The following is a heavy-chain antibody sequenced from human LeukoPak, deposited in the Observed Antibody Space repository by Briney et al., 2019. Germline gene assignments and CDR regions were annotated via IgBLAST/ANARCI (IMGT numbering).Heavy chain of an antibody. J-gene: IGHJ4*02. D-gene: IGHD3-16*01. CDR3: ARVGDGNFDY. Sequence: SETLSLTCTVSGAPSVISSYYWSWIRKPPGKRLEWIGYVYYSGNTNYNPSLRSRVTISIDTSKNQFSLKLSSVAAADTAVYYCARVGDGNFDYWGQGTLVTVSS. CDR2: VYYSGNT. V-gene: IGHV4-61*05. CDR1: GAPSVISSYY.